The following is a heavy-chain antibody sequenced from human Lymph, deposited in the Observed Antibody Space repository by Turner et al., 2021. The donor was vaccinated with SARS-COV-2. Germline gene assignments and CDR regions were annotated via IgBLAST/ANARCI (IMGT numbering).Heavy chain of an antibody. CDR3: ARDQYYDSSGYFFFRASYFDL. CDR2: ISSSGGTI. V-gene: IGHV3-48*03. J-gene: IGHJ2*01. D-gene: IGHD3-22*01. CDR1: GFTFRSYE. Sequence: VQLVGSGGGLVQPGGSLRLSCAASGFTFRSYEMNWVRQAPGKGLEWISYISSSGGTIYYAASLKGRFTISRDNAKNSLYLQMNSLIAEDTAVYYCARDQYYDSSGYFFFRASYFDLWGRGTLVTVSS.